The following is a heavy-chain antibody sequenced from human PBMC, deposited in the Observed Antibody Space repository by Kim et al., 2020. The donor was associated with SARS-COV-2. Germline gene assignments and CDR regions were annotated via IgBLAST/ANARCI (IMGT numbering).Heavy chain of an antibody. D-gene: IGHD3-9*01. Sequence: GGSLRLSCAASGFTFSNAWMSWVRQAPGKGLEWVGRIKSKTDGGTTDYAAPVKGRFTISRDDSKNTLYLQMNSLKTEDTAVYYCTCPDYDILTGTEYYFDYWGQGTLVTVSS. CDR2: IKSKTDGGTT. CDR1: GFTFSNAW. CDR3: TCPDYDILTGTEYYFDY. V-gene: IGHV3-15*01. J-gene: IGHJ4*02.